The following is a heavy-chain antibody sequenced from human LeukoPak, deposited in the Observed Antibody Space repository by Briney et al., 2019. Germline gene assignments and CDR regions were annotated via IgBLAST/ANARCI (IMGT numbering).Heavy chain of an antibody. CDR2: ISSSSSYT. CDR1: GFTFSSYS. J-gene: IGHJ3*02. Sequence: GGSLRLSCAASGFTFSSYSMNWVRQAPGKGLEWVSSISSSSSYTYYADSVKGRFTISRDNAKNSLYLQMNSLRAEDTAVYYCARVGDGYNLGAFDIWGQGTMVTVSS. V-gene: IGHV3-21*01. CDR3: ARVGDGYNLGAFDI. D-gene: IGHD5-24*01.